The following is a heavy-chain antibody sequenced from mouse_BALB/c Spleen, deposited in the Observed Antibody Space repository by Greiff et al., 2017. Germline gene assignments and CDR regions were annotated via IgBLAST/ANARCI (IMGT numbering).Heavy chain of an antibody. CDR3: ASNGNPTFFAY. J-gene: IGHJ3*01. V-gene: IGHV5-6*01. CDR1: GFTFSSYG. D-gene: IGHD2-1*01. CDR2: ISSGGSYT. Sequence: EVKLMESGGDLVKPGGSLKLSCAASGFTFSSYGMSWVRQTPDKRLEWVATISSGGSYTYYPDSLKGRFTVTRDKAKNTLYLQMSSLKSEDTAMYYCASNGNPTFFAYWGQGTLVTVSA.